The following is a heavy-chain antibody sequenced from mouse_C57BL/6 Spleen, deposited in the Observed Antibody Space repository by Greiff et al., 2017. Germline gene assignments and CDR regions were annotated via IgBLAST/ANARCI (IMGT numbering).Heavy chain of an antibody. Sequence: EVKLMESGPGLVKPSQSLSLTCSVTGYSITSGYYWNWIRQLPGNKLEWMGYISYDGSNNYNPSLKNRISITRDTSKNQFFLKLNSVTTEDTATDYCARDYGNYPYYYAMDYWGQGTSVTVSS. J-gene: IGHJ4*01. CDR2: ISYDGSN. D-gene: IGHD2-1*01. V-gene: IGHV3-6*01. CDR1: GYSITSGYY. CDR3: ARDYGNYPYYYAMDY.